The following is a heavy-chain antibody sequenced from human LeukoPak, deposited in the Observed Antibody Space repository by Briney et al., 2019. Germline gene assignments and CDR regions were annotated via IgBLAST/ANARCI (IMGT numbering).Heavy chain of an antibody. J-gene: IGHJ3*02. D-gene: IGHD3-22*01. V-gene: IGHV1-3*01. CDR1: GYTFTSYA. CDR3: ARAPPHYYDSRTFDI. Sequence: GESLKISCEASGYTFTSYAMHWVRQAPGQRLEWMGWINAGNGNTKYSQKFQGRVTITRDTSASTAYMELSSLRSEDTAVYYCARAPPHYYDSRTFDIWGQGTMVTVSS. CDR2: INAGNGNT.